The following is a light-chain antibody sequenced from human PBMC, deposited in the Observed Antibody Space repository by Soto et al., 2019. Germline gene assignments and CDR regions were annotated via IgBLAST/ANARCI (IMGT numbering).Light chain of an antibody. J-gene: IGKJ1*01. CDR3: QQYGSSPPT. V-gene: IGKV3-20*01. Sequence: ELVLTQSPGTLSLSPGERATLSCRASQSVSSSYLAWYQQKPGQAPRLLIYGASSRATDIPDRFSGSGSGTDFTLTISRLEPEDFAVYYCQQYGSSPPTFGQGTKVVIK. CDR2: GAS. CDR1: QSVSSSY.